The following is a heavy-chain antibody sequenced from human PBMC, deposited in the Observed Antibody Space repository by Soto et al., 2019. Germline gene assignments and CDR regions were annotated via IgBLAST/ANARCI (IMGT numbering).Heavy chain of an antibody. CDR2: IKSKTDGGTT. V-gene: IGHV3-15*07. J-gene: IGHJ6*02. Sequence: GGSLRLSCAASGFTFSNAWMNWVRQAPGKGLEWVGRIKSKTDGGTTDYAAPVKGRFTISRDDSKNTLYLQMNSLKTEDTAVYYCTTVTLSGIYYHTNDHRDRLSFWAQRTTDPGSS. CDR1: GFTFSNAW. CDR3: TTVTLSGIYYHTNDHRDRLSF. D-gene: IGHD1-26*01.